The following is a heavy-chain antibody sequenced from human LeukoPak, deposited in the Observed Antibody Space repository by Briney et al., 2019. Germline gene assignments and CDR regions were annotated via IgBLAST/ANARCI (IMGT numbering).Heavy chain of an antibody. V-gene: IGHV3-48*01. CDR2: ISPSSSAI. CDR1: GFIFSDNS. CDR3: ARESLWGYYNFDS. J-gene: IGHJ4*02. D-gene: IGHD1-26*01. Sequence: GGSLRLSCAVSGFIFSDNSMNWVRQAPGKGLEWIPYISPSSSAIYYADSVKGRFTISRDNAKNSLYLQMNSLRGEDTAVYYCARESLWGYYNFDSWGQGTLVTVSS.